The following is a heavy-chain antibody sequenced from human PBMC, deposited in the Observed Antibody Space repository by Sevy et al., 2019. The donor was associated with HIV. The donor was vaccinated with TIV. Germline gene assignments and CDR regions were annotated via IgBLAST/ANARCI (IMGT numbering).Heavy chain of an antibody. V-gene: IGHV3-23*01. CDR1: GFTFSSYA. D-gene: IGHD2-15*01. Sequence: GGSLRLSCAASGFTFSSYAMSWVPQAPGKGLEWVSAISGIGGSTYYADSGKGRFTISRDNSKNTLYLQMNSLRAEDTAVYYCAKEPGYCRGGSCYPPSTYFDYWGQGTLVTVSS. CDR2: ISGIGGST. CDR3: AKEPGYCRGGSCYPPSTYFDY. J-gene: IGHJ4*02.